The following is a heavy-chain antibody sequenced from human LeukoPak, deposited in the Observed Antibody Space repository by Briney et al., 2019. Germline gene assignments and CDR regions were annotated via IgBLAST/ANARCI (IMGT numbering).Heavy chain of an antibody. D-gene: IGHD3-10*01. CDR2: ISAYNGNT. CDR1: GGTFSSYA. V-gene: IGHV1-18*01. Sequence: GASVKVSCKASGGTFSSYAISWVRQAPGQGLEWMGWISAYNGNTNYAQKLQGRVTMTTDTSTSTAYMELRSLRSDDTAVYYCARDSDGSGSVDYWGQGTLVTVSS. J-gene: IGHJ4*02. CDR3: ARDSDGSGSVDY.